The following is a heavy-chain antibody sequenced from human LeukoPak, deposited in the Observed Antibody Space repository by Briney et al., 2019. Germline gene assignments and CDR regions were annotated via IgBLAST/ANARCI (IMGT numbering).Heavy chain of an antibody. V-gene: IGHV3-23*01. D-gene: IGHD3-3*01. Sequence: GGSLRLSCAASGFTFSSYGMHWVRQAPGKGLEWVSAISGSGGSTYYADSVKGRFTISRDNSKNTLYLQMNSLRAEDTAVYYCAKASLDYDFWSGYHTPEYYFDYWGQGTLVTVSS. J-gene: IGHJ4*02. CDR1: GFTFSSYG. CDR2: ISGSGGST. CDR3: AKASLDYDFWSGYHTPEYYFDY.